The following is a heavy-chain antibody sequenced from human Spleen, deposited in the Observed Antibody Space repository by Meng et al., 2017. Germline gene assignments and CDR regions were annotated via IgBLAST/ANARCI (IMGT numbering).Heavy chain of an antibody. J-gene: IGHJ5*02. Sequence: SETLSLTCTVSGGSISSYYWSWIRQPPGKGLEWIGSMSYGGNTYYNPSLKSRVTISVATSKNQFSLKLSSVTAADAAVYYCARGGSGNWFDPWGQGTLVTVSS. CDR2: MSYGGNT. V-gene: IGHV4-59*08. CDR3: ARGGSGNWFDP. D-gene: IGHD3-16*01. CDR1: GGSISSYY.